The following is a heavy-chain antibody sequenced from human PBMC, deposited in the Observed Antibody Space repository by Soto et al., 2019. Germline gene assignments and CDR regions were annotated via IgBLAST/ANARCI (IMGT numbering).Heavy chain of an antibody. CDR3: ARAWYCSAGSCYSDY. CDR1: GYTFTSYG. CDR2: ISAYNGNT. D-gene: IGHD2-15*01. J-gene: IGHJ4*02. V-gene: IGHV1-18*01. Sequence: ASVKVSCKASGYTFTSYGISWVRQAPGQGLEWMGWISAYNGNTKYARKVQGRVTMTTDTSTSTAYMELKSLTSDDTAVYYCARAWYCSAGSCYSDYWGQGTLVTVSS.